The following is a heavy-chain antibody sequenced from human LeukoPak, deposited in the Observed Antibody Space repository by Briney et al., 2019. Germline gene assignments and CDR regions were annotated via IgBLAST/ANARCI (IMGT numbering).Heavy chain of an antibody. D-gene: IGHD2-15*01. CDR3: ARGHESDGNYYDY. CDR1: GFTFSSYA. CDR2: IYSGGST. Sequence: PGGSLRLSCAASGFTFSSYAMSWVRQAPGKGLEWVSMIYSGGSTYYADSVKGRFTISRDNFKNTLYLQMNSLRADDTAMYYCARGHESDGNYYDYWGQGTLVTVSS. J-gene: IGHJ4*02. V-gene: IGHV3-66*01.